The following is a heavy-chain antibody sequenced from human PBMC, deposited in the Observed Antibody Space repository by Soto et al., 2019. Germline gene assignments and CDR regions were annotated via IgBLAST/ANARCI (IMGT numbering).Heavy chain of an antibody. CDR1: GGSISSGDYY. V-gene: IGHV4-30-4*01. Sequence: SETLSLTCTVYGGSISSGDYYWSWIRQPPGKGLEWIGYIYYSGSTYYNPSLKSRVTISVDTSKNQFSLKLSSVTAADTAVYYCGRGEYSSSSNPCYWRQGTMVTVSS. CDR3: GRGEYSSSSNPCY. J-gene: IGHJ4*02. CDR2: IYYSGST. D-gene: IGHD6-6*01.